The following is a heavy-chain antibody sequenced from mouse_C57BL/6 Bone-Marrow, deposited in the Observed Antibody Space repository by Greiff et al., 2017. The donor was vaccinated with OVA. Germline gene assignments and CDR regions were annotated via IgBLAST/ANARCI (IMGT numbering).Heavy chain of an antibody. CDR1: GYTFTGYW. J-gene: IGHJ2*01. Sequence: QVQLQQSGAELMKPGASVKLSCKATGYTFTGYWIEWVKQRPGHGLEWIGEILPGSGSTNYNEKFKGKATFTVDTSSNAAYMQLSSLKTEDSAIYCCTGEGSGRYYDYWGQGTALTVSS. D-gene: IGHD3-2*02. V-gene: IGHV1-9*01. CDR2: ILPGSGST. CDR3: TGEGSGRYYDY.